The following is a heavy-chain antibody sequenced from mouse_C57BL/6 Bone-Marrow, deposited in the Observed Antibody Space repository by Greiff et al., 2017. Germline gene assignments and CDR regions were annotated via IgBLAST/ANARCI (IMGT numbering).Heavy chain of an antibody. Sequence: VQLQQSGAELVRPGASVKLSCTALGFNIKDAYMHWVKQRPEQGLEWIGWIDPENGDTEYASKFQGKAPKTADTSTTTAYLQLSSLTSEDPAVYYCTTEYYYEVWGTGTTVTVSA. CDR2: IDPENGDT. J-gene: IGHJ1*03. D-gene: IGHD2-10*02. V-gene: IGHV14-4*01. CDR3: TTEYYYEV. CDR1: GFNIKDAY.